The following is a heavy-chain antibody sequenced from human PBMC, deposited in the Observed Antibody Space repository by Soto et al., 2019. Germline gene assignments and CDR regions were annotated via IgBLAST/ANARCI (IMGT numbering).Heavy chain of an antibody. CDR3: ARQWRDPLLIVVVPAAIFDY. J-gene: IGHJ4*02. D-gene: IGHD2-2*01. CDR1: GYTFTSYG. V-gene: IGHV1-18*01. Sequence: ASVKVSCKASGYTFTSYGISWVRQAPGQGLEWMGWISAYNGNTNYAQKLQGRVTMTTDTSTSTAYMELRSLGSDDTAVYYCARQWRDPLLIVVVPAAIFDYWGQGTLVTVSS. CDR2: ISAYNGNT.